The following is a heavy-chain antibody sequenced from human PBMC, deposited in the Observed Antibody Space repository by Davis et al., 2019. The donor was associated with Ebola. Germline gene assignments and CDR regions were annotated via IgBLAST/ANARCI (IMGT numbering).Heavy chain of an antibody. CDR1: GYSFTSYW. V-gene: IGHV5-51*01. Sequence: GESLKISCKGSGYSFTSYWIGSVLQMPAKGLARMGIMYAGDSDTRYSPSFQGQVTISADKSISTAYLQWRSLKASDTAMYYCARGDDFWSGYSYYFDDWGQGTLVTVSS. J-gene: IGHJ4*02. CDR3: ARGDDFWSGYSYYFDD. D-gene: IGHD3-3*01. CDR2: MYAGDSDT.